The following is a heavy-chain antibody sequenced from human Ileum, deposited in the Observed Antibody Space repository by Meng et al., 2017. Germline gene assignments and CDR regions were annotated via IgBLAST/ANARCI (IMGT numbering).Heavy chain of an antibody. Sequence: ELQLVGSGGGLVKLGGSRILSCAASGFTFSSNWMTWVRQAPGKGLEWVGRIKITTDAGTPDYAAPVKGRFTISINDSKNTLYLQMNSLKTEDTAVYYCTTGKDYWGQGTLVTVSS. CDR2: IKITTDAGTP. CDR3: TTGKDY. V-gene: IGHV3-15*01. J-gene: IGHJ4*02. CDR1: GFTFSSNW.